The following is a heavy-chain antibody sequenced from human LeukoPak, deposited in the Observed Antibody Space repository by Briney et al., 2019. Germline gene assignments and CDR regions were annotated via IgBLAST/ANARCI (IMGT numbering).Heavy chain of an antibody. CDR1: GFTFSDHY. CDR3: ARSYGSGTYPFDY. V-gene: IGHV3-72*01. CDR2: TRKKVNSYTT. D-gene: IGHD3-10*01. J-gene: IGHJ4*02. Sequence: GGSLRLSCAASGFTFSDHYMDWVRQAPGKGLEWVGRTRKKVNSYTTEYAASVKGRFTISRDDSKNSLYLQMDSLKTEDTAVYYCARSYGSGTYPFDYWGQGTLVTVSS.